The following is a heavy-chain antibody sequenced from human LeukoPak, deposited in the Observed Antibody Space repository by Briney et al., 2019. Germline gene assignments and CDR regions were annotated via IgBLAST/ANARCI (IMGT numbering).Heavy chain of an antibody. D-gene: IGHD3-22*01. J-gene: IGHJ4*02. Sequence: GGSLRLSCAASGFAFSRSGMHWVRQAPGKGLEWVAVVWYDGSNKHYADSVKSRFTISRDNSNNTLYLQMNSLRAEDTAVYYCARAWAVSFDNWGQGTLVTVSS. CDR3: ARAWAVSFDN. CDR1: GFAFSRSG. V-gene: IGHV3-33*01. CDR2: VWYDGSNK.